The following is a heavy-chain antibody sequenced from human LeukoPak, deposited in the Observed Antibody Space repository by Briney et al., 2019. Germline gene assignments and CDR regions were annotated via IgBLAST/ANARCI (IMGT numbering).Heavy chain of an antibody. CDR2: ISSSSSYI. D-gene: IGHD3-22*01. CDR1: GFTFSSYS. J-gene: IGHJ3*02. CDR3: ARAYYYDSSGYSHDAFDI. V-gene: IGHV3-21*01. Sequence: GGSLRLSCAASGFTFSSYSMNWVRQAPGKGLEWVSSISSSSSYIYYADSVKGRFTISRDNAKNSLYLQMNSLRAEDTAVYYCARAYYYDSSGYSHDAFDIWGQGTMVTVSS.